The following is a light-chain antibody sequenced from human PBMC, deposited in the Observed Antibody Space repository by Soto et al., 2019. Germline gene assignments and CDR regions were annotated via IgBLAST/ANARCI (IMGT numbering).Light chain of an antibody. J-gene: IGKJ1*01. Sequence: EIVLTQSPGTLSLSPGERATLSCRATQIVGSDYLAWYQQKPGQAPRLLIYGASRTATGIPDRFSGSGSGTDFTLTISSLEPEDFAVYYCQQYRSSPETFGQGTKVDI. V-gene: IGKV3-20*01. CDR3: QQYRSSPET. CDR2: GAS. CDR1: QIVGSDY.